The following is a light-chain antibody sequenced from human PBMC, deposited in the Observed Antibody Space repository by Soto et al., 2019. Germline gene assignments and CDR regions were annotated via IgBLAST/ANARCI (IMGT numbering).Light chain of an antibody. J-gene: IGLJ2*01. CDR2: SYN. V-gene: IGLV1-44*01. CDR1: ISNIGSNT. CDR3: AAWDNSLNAVV. Sequence: QSVLTQPPSASGTPGQRVTISCSGSISNIGSNTVSWFQQLPGAAPKLLIHSYNQRPSGVPDRFSGSKSGTSASLAISGLQSEDEADYFCAAWDNSLNAVVFGGGTNLTVL.